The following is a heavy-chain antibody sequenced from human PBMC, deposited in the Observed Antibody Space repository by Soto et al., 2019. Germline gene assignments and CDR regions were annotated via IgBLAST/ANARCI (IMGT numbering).Heavy chain of an antibody. D-gene: IGHD3-22*01. CDR2: INGSGGST. Sequence: EVQLLESGGGLVQPGGSLRLSCAASGFTFSSYAMSWVRQAPGKGLEWVSAINGSGGSTYYADSVKGRFTISRDNSKNTLYLQMNSLRAEDTAVYYCAKPPPTYSSGSRLTDYWGQGTLVTVSS. CDR1: GFTFSSYA. CDR3: AKPPPTYSSGSRLTDY. V-gene: IGHV3-23*01. J-gene: IGHJ4*02.